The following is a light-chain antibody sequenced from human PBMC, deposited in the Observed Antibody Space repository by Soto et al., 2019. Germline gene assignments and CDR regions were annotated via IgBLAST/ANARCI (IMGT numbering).Light chain of an antibody. Sequence: DIQMTQSPSSLSASVGDRVTITCRASQSITTFLNWYQQKPGKAPKVLIHAASTLESGVPSRFSGSGSGTEFTLTISSLQPEDFATYYCQQSYSTLMYTFGQGTKLEIK. V-gene: IGKV1-39*01. CDR2: AAS. CDR1: QSITTF. CDR3: QQSYSTLMYT. J-gene: IGKJ2*01.